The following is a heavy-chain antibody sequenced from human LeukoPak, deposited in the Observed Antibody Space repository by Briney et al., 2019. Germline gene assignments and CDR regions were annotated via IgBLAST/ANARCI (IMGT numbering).Heavy chain of an antibody. D-gene: IGHD2-2*02. CDR3: ARGGLGYCSSTSCYRRVYGMDG. J-gene: IGHJ6*02. Sequence: SETLSLTCAVYGGSFSGTYWSWIRQPPGKGLEWIGEINHSGSTNYNPSLKGRVTISVDSSKNQFSLKLSSVTAADTAVYYCARGGLGYCSSTSCYRRVYGMDGWGQGTTVTVSS. CDR1: GGSFSGTY. CDR2: INHSGST. V-gene: IGHV4-34*01.